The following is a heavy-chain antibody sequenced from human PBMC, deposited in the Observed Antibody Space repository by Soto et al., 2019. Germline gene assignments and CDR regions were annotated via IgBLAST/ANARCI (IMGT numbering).Heavy chain of an antibody. V-gene: IGHV3-23*01. D-gene: IGHD3-22*01. CDR2: ISDSGGST. Sequence: GGSLRLSCAASGFSFSSYVMSWVRQVPGKGLEWVSSISDSGGSTYYADSVKGRLTISRDNYKNPVFLQMNSLRAEDTAVYNCAKGDSSGHYLEYLHHWGQGTLVTVSS. CDR1: GFSFSSYV. J-gene: IGHJ1*01. CDR3: AKGDSSGHYLEYLHH.